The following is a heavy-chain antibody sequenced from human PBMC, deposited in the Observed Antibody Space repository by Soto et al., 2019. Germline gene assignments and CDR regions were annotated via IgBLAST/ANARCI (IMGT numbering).Heavy chain of an antibody. V-gene: IGHV1-18*01. CDR2: ISAYNGNT. J-gene: IGHJ6*02. D-gene: IGHD2-2*01. CDR1: GYTFTSYG. Sequence: GASVKVSCKASGYTFTSYGIGWVRQAPGQGLEWMGWISAYNGNTNYAQKLQGRVTMTTDTSTSTAYMELRSLRSDDTAVYYCARAYCSSTSCYVTFFEYGMDVWGQGTTVTVSS. CDR3: ARAYCSSTSCYVTFFEYGMDV.